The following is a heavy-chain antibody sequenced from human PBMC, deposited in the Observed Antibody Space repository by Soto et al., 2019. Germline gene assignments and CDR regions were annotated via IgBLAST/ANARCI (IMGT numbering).Heavy chain of an antibody. CDR3: ARSNRYGRSSGWGGGFAN. V-gene: IGHV3-33*01. CDR2: IWSDASNK. J-gene: IGHJ4*02. Sequence: QVHLVESGGGVVQPGTSLRLSCAASGFTFSSYGMHWVRQAPGKGLEWVAVIWSDASNKYYADSVKGRFTNSRDNYKNHLDLQMGSLGGEDPAVYLGARSNRYGRSSGWGGGFANWGQGTLVTVSS. CDR1: GFTFSSYG. D-gene: IGHD3-16*01.